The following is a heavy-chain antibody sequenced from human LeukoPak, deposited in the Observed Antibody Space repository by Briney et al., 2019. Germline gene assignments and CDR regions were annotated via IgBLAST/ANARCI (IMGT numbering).Heavy chain of an antibody. J-gene: IGHJ4*02. V-gene: IGHV4-34*01. CDR3: ARGLDQYGSGSYYNDY. D-gene: IGHD3-10*01. Sequence: SETLSLTCAVYGGSFSGYYWSTIRQPPANGLERIGEINHSGSTNYNPSLKSLVTISVDTSKNQFSLKLSSVTAADTAVYYCARGLDQYGSGSYYNDYWGQGTLVTVSS. CDR2: INHSGST. CDR1: GGSFSGYY.